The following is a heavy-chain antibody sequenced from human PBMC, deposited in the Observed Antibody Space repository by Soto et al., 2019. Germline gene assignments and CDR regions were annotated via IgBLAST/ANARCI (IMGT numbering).Heavy chain of an antibody. J-gene: IGHJ3*02. CDR2: ISGSGGST. Sequence: EVQLLESGGGLVQPGGSLRLSCAASGFTFSSYAMSWVRQAPGKGLEWVSAISGSGGSTYYADSVKGRFTISRDNSKNTLYLQMNSLRAEDTAVYYCAKSPRTIFGGVKRDDAFDIWGQGTMVTVSS. CDR1: GFTFSSYA. CDR3: AKSPRTIFGGVKRDDAFDI. D-gene: IGHD3-3*01. V-gene: IGHV3-23*01.